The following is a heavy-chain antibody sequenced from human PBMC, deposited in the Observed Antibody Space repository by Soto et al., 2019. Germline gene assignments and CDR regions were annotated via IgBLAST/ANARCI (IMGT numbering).Heavy chain of an antibody. V-gene: IGHV3-9*01. CDR3: AKAGFWSGYYSLVDY. D-gene: IGHD3-3*01. CDR1: GFTFDDYA. J-gene: IGHJ4*02. CDR2: ISWNSGSI. Sequence: EVQLVESGGGLVQPGRSLRLSCAASGFTFDDYAMHWVRQAPEKGLEWVSGISWNSGSIGYADSVKGRFTISRDNAKNSLYLQMNSLRAEDTALYYCAKAGFWSGYYSLVDYWGQGTLVTVSS.